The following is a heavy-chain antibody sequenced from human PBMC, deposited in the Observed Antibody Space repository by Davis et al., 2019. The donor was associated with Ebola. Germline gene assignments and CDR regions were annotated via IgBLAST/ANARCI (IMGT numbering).Heavy chain of an antibody. D-gene: IGHD3-3*01. CDR2: INAGNGNT. CDR1: GYTFTSYG. J-gene: IGHJ6*02. V-gene: IGHV1-18*01. CDR3: ARGLLRFLEWLLEDGMDV. Sequence: ASVKVSCKASGYTFTSYGISWVRQAPGQGLEWMGWINAGNGNTKYSQKFQGRVTITADESTSTAYMELSSLTSEDTAVYYCARGLLRFLEWLLEDGMDVWGQGTTVTVSS.